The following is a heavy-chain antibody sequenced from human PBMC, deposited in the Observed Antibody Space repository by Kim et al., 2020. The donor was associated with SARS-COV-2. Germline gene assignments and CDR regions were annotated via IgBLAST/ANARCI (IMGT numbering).Heavy chain of an antibody. CDR2: ISAYNGNT. CDR1: GYTFTSYG. CDR3: ARIILYYDFWSGNYPHHYYYMDV. V-gene: IGHV1-18*01. D-gene: IGHD3-3*01. Sequence: ASVKVSCKASGYTFTSYGISWVRQAPGQGLEWMGWISAYNGNTNYAQKVQGRVTMTTDTSTSTAYMELRSLRSDDTAVYYCARIILYYDFWSGNYPHHYYYMDVWGKGTTVTVSS. J-gene: IGHJ6*03.